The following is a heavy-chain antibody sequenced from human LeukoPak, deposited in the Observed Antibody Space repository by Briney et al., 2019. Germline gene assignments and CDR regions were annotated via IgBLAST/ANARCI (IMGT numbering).Heavy chain of an antibody. CDR3: AKDPNGDYVGGFDM. V-gene: IGHV3-23*01. CDR2: ISASGCSA. Sequence: GGSLRLSGAASGFTFGRCAMSWVPQAPGKAPECVSGISASGCSAYYADSVKGRFTISRDDSKKTLYMQMNGMRVEDTAVYYCAKDPNGDYVGGFDMRGPGTMVTVSS. CDR1: GFTFGRCA. D-gene: IGHD4-17*01. J-gene: IGHJ3*02.